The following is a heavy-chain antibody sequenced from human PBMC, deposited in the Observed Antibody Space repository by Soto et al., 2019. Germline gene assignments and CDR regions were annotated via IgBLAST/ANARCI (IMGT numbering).Heavy chain of an antibody. D-gene: IGHD2-21*02. CDR1: GYTFTGNY. V-gene: IGHV1-2*02. J-gene: IGHJ4*02. CDR2: TNPRNGDT. Sequence: QVQLVQSGAEVKKPGASVKVSCKVSGYTFTGNYMHWMRQAPGQGPEWMGWTNPRNGDTDYAQKFPGRVTIARDTSISTAYMDLSRLTSDDTAIYFCVRGGGVDVVTPTRIVFDYWGQGTLLTVSS. CDR3: VRGGGVDVVTPTRIVFDY.